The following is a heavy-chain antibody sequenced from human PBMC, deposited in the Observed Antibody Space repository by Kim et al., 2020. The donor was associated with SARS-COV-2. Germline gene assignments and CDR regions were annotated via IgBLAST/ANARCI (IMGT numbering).Heavy chain of an antibody. CDR2: IDPSDSYT. V-gene: IGHV5-10-1*01. D-gene: IGHD6-6*01. CDR1: GYSFTSYW. CDR3: ARLDSIAARGEDFDY. Sequence: GESLKISCKGSGYSFTSYWISWVRQMPGKGLEWMGRIDPSDSYTNYSPSFQGHVTISADKSISTAYLQWSSLKASDTAMYYCARLDSIAARGEDFDYWGQGTLVTVSS. J-gene: IGHJ4*02.